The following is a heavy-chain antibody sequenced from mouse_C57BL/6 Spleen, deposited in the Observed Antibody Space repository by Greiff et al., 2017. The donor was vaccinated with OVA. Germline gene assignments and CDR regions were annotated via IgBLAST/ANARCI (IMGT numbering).Heavy chain of an antibody. J-gene: IGHJ3*01. CDR1: GYTFTSYW. CDR2: IDPSDSYT. Sequence: VQLQQPGAELVMPGASVKLSCKASGYTFTSYWMHWVKQRPGQGLEWIGEIDPSDSYTNYNQKFKGKSTLTVDKSSSTAYMQLSSLTSEDSAVDYCARGRSWFAYWGQGTLVTVSA. V-gene: IGHV1-69*01. CDR3: ARGRSWFAY.